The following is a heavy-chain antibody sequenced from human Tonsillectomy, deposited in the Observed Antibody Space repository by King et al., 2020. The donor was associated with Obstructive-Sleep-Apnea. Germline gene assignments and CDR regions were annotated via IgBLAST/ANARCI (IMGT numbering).Heavy chain of an antibody. CDR1: GGSISSSNW. Sequence: VQLQESGPGLVKPSGTLSLTCAVSGGSISSSNWWSWVRQPPGKGLEWIGEIYHSGSTNYNPSLKSRVTISVDKSKNQFSLKLSSVTAADTAVYYCARELMFVVAGNYYYYYGMDVWGQGTTVTVSS. J-gene: IGHJ6*02. V-gene: IGHV4-4*02. CDR3: ARELMFVVAGNYYYYYGMDV. D-gene: IGHD2-2*01. CDR2: IYHSGST.